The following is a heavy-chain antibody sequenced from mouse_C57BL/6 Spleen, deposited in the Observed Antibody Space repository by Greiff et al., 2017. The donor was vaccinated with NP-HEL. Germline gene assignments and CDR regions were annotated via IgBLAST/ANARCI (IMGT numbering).Heavy chain of an antibody. CDR3: ARRSLAMDY. CDR2: IYPGGGYT. J-gene: IGHJ4*01. V-gene: IGHV1-63*01. CDR1: GYTFTNYW. Sequence: QVQLKESGAELVRPGTSVKMSCKASGYTFTNYWIGWAKQRPGHGLEWIGDIYPGGGYTNYNEKFKGKATLTADKSSSTAYMQFSSLTSEDSAIYYCARRSLAMDYWGQGTSVTVSS.